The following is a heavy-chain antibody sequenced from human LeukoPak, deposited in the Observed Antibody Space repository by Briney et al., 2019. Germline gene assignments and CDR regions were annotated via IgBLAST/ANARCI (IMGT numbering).Heavy chain of an antibody. CDR3: ARPYDTRGYFPDY. J-gene: IGHJ4*02. CDR2: IKGDGSSI. D-gene: IGHD3-22*01. Sequence: GGSLRLSCVASGFTFSNHWMHWVRQNPGKGLVWVSRIKGDGSSISHADSVTGRFTISRDNAKNTLYLQMNSLGAEDTAVYYCARPYDTRGYFPDYWGQGTLVTVSS. V-gene: IGHV3-74*01. CDR1: GFTFSNHW.